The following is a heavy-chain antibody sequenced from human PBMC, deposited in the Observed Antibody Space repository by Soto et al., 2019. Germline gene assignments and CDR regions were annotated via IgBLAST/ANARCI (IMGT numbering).Heavy chain of an antibody. J-gene: IGHJ3*02. CDR1: GYTFTSYG. V-gene: IGHV1-18*01. Sequence: ASEKVYSQASGYTFTSYGIRWMRQAPGQGLEWMGWINADNGNTKYAQKYQGRITMTTDTSTSTVYMELSSRRSEDTAVYYCARVPYCSSTSCRGPAFDIWGQGTMVTVSS. D-gene: IGHD2-2*01. CDR3: ARVPYCSSTSCRGPAFDI. CDR2: INADNGNT.